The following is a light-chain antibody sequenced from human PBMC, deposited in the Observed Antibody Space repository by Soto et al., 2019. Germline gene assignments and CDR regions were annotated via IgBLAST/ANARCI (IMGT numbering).Light chain of an antibody. CDR3: CSYAGSSYYV. CDR1: SSDVGGYAY. CDR2: EVS. J-gene: IGLJ1*01. Sequence: QSALTQPASVSGSPGQSITISCTGTSSDVGGYAYVSWYQQYPGKAPKLVISEVSNRPSGVSHRFSGSRSGNTASLTISGLQAEDEAYYYCCSYAGSSYYVFGSGTKLTVL. V-gene: IGLV2-14*01.